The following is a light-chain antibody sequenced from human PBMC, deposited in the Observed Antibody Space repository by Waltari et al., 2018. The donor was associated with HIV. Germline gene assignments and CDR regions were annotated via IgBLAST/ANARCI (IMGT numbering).Light chain of an antibody. CDR2: SAS. CDR3: QQFNSYPLT. Sequence: DIQLTQSPSFLSVSVGDRVTITFRASQGISRYLAWYQQKAGKAPKVLIYSASTLQSGVPSRFSGSGSGTEFTLTISSLQPEDFATYYCQQFNSYPLTFGGGTKVEIK. CDR1: QGISRY. J-gene: IGKJ4*01. V-gene: IGKV1-9*01.